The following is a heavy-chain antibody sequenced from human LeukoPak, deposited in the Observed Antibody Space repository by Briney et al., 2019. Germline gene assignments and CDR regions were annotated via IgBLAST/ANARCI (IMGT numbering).Heavy chain of an antibody. D-gene: IGHD3-22*01. Sequence: SETLSLTCNVSGGSIGSGGYYWSWIRQHPGKGLEWIGYIYYSGSTYYNPSLKSRVTISVDTSKNQFSLKLSSVTAADTAVYYCAREFISSGYYFVDYWGQGTLVTVSS. J-gene: IGHJ4*02. CDR2: IYYSGST. V-gene: IGHV4-31*03. CDR3: AREFISSGYYFVDY. CDR1: GGSIGSGGYY.